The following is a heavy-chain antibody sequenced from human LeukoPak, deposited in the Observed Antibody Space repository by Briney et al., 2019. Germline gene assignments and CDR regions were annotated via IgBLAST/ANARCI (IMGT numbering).Heavy chain of an antibody. CDR2: MNPKTGNT. D-gene: IGHD6-19*01. V-gene: IGHV1-8*01. CDR3: ARVSSAVAGPVDY. CDR1: GYTFTNFD. Sequence: ASVKVSCKASGYTFTNFDINWVRQATGQGLEWMGWMNPKTGNTGSAQKLQGRVTITGNTSISTAYMELRSLRSDDTAVYYCARVSSAVAGPVDYWGQGTLVTVSS. J-gene: IGHJ4*02.